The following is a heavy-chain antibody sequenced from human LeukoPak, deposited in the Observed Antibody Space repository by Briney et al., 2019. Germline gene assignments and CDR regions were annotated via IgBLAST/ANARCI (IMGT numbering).Heavy chain of an antibody. Sequence: ASAKVSCKASGYTFTSYDINWVRQATGQGLEWMGWMNPNSGNTGYAQKFQGRVTMTRNTSISTAYMELSSLRSEDTAVYYCARGRTVVRGVNELGYWGQGTLVTVSS. D-gene: IGHD3-10*01. CDR2: MNPNSGNT. CDR1: GYTFTSYD. J-gene: IGHJ4*02. CDR3: ARGRTVVRGVNELGY. V-gene: IGHV1-8*01.